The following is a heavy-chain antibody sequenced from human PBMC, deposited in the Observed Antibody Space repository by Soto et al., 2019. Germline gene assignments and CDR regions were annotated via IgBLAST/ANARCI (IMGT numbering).Heavy chain of an antibody. CDR2: IYYSGST. J-gene: IGHJ5*02. Sequence: PADTLALTFTVSGGSISSYYWSWIRQPPGKGLEWIGYIYYSGSTSYNPSLESRVTISVDTSKNQFSLKLCSLSAADTDVYYCARSVDPWGQGTLVPAPQ. CDR3: ARSVDP. CDR1: GGSISSYY. V-gene: IGHV4-59*07.